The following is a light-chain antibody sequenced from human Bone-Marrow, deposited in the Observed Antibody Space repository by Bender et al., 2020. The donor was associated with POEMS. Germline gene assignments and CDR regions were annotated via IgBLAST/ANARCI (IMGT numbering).Light chain of an antibody. CDR3: SSYTYTSTLGI. V-gene: IGLV2-14*03. J-gene: IGLJ2*01. CDR1: SSDIGGYNY. CDR2: NVY. Sequence: QSALTQPVSMSGSPGQSITISCTGTSSDIGGYNYVSWYQQYPGKAPKLIIYNVYDRPPGVSNRFSGSKSGNTASLTISGLQAEDEAVYYCSSYTYTSTLGIFGGGTKVTVL.